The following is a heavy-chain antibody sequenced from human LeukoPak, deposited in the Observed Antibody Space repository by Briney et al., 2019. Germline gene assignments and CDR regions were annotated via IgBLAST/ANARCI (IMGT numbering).Heavy chain of an antibody. CDR1: GFTFSSYA. CDR3: ARDLVVITHYYGMDV. D-gene: IGHD3-22*01. CDR2: ISSSGSTI. V-gene: IGHV3-48*04. J-gene: IGHJ6*02. Sequence: PGGSLRLSCAASGFTFSSYAMSWVRQAPGKGLEWVSYISSSGSTIYYADSVKGRFTISRDNAKNSPYLQMNSLRAEDTAVYYCARDLVVITHYYGMDVWGQGTTVTVSS.